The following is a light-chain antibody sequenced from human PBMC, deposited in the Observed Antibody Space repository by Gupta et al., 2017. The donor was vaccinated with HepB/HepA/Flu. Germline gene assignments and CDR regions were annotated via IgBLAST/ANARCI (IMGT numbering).Light chain of an antibody. J-gene: IGLJ3*02. CDR2: EVS. V-gene: IGLV2-23*02. Sequence: QHALTQPASVSGSPQQSITISCTGTSSDVGSYHLVSWYQQHPGKPTKLMIYEVSQRPSGVSQRFSGSKSGNTASLTISGRQAEDEADYYCCSYAGSSTWVFGGGTKLTVL. CDR3: CSYAGSSTWV. CDR1: SSDVGSYHL.